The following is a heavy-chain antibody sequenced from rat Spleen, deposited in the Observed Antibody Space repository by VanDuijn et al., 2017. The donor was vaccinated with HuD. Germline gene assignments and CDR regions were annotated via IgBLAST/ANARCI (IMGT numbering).Heavy chain of an antibody. CDR3: ARLGITLGAGHWFAY. J-gene: IGHJ3*01. CDR2: ISYDGTAA. V-gene: IGHV5-7*01. Sequence: EVQLVESGGGLVQPGRSLKLSCVASGFTFSNYYMAWVRQAPTKGLEWVASISYDGTAAYYRDSVKGRFTISRDNAKNTQYLQMDSLRSEDTATYYCARLGITLGAGHWFAYWGQGTLVTVSS. CDR1: GFTFSNYY. D-gene: IGHD1-2*01.